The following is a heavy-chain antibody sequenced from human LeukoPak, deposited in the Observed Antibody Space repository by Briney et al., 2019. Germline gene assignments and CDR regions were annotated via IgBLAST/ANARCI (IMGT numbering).Heavy chain of an antibody. Sequence: SGGSLRLSCAASGFTFSSYWMSWVRQAPGKGLEWVANIKQDGSEKYYVDSVKGRFTISRDNAKNSLYLQMNSLRAEDTAVYYCARDLYQRAVDIYYFDYWGQGTLVTVSS. CDR2: IKQDGSEK. CDR3: ARDLYQRAVDIYYFDY. V-gene: IGHV3-7*03. D-gene: IGHD5-12*01. CDR1: GFTFSSYW. J-gene: IGHJ4*02.